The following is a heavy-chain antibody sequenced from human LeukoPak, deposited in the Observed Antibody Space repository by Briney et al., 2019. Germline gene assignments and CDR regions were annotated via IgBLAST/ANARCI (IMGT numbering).Heavy chain of an antibody. CDR3: ARDPSRLRYCSSTSCYSPS. V-gene: IGHV3-11*01. CDR1: GFTFSDYY. Sequence: PEGSLRLSCAASGFTFSDYYMSWIRQAPGKGLEWVSYISSSGSTIYYADSVKGRFTISRDNAKNSPYLQMNSLRAEDTAVYYCARDPSRLRYCSSTSCYSPSWGQGTMVTVSS. CDR2: ISSSGSTI. J-gene: IGHJ3*01. D-gene: IGHD2-2*01.